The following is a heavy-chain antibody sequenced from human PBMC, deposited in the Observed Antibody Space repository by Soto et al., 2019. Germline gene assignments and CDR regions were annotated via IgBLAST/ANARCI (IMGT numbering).Heavy chain of an antibody. CDR1: GFTFSSYS. J-gene: IGHJ4*02. D-gene: IGHD6-13*01. V-gene: IGHV3-21*01. CDR2: ISSSSSYI. Sequence: GGSLRLSCAASGFTFSSYSMNWVRQAPGKGLEWVSSISSSSSYIYYADSVKGRFTISRDNAKNSLYLQMNSLRAEDTAVYYCARESSMEYSSSWNPLDYWGQGTLVTVSS. CDR3: ARESSMEYSSSWNPLDY.